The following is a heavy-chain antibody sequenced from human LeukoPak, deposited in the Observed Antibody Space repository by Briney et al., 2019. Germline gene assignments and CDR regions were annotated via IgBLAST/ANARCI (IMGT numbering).Heavy chain of an antibody. CDR2: IRTKANNYAT. CDR1: GFMFSGSP. D-gene: IGHD3-10*01. J-gene: IGHJ4*02. Sequence: PGGSLRLSCAASGFMFSGSPMHWVRQASWKGLEWVGHIRTKANNYATIYAASVKGRFTISRDDSKNTAYLQMNSLKTEDTAVYYCARPSQYGSGTDYYFDSWGQGTLVTVSS. CDR3: ARPSQYGSGTDYYFDS. V-gene: IGHV3-73*01.